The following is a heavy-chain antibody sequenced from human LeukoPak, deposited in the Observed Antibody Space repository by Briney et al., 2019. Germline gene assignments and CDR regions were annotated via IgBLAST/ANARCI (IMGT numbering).Heavy chain of an antibody. CDR3: AKDASGWSNY. J-gene: IGHJ4*02. CDR2: IRYDGSNK. CDR1: GFTFSSYG. V-gene: IGHV3-30*02. D-gene: IGHD6-19*01. Sequence: GGSLRLSCAASGFTFSSYGMNWVRQAPGKGLEGVAFIRYDGSNKYYADSVKGRFTISRDNSKNTLYLQMNSLRADDTAVYYCAKDASGWSNYWGQGTLVTVSS.